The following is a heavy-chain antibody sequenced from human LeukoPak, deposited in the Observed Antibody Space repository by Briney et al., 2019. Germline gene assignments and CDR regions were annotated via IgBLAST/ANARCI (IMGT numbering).Heavy chain of an antibody. CDR1: GGSISSSSYY. CDR2: IYYSGST. V-gene: IGHV4-39*07. J-gene: IGHJ4*02. CDR3: AREIAVVAATPYYFDY. D-gene: IGHD2-15*01. Sequence: SETLSLTCTVSGGSISSSSYYWGWIRQPPGKGLEWIGSIYYSGSTYYNPSLKSRVTISVDASKNQFSLKLSSVTAADTAVYYCAREIAVVAATPYYFDYWGQGTLVTVSS.